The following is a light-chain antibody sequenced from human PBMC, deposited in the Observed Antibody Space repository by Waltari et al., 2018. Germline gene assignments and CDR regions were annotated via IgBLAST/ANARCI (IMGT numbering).Light chain of an antibody. V-gene: IGLV3-1*01. CDR1: ELRLKY. CDR2: QNK. J-gene: IGLJ1*01. CDR3: QTWDSGAAL. Sequence: SYELTQSPSMSVSPGQTAVLACPGHELRLKYVSWFQQKTGQSPVLVIFQNKNRPSGIPDRFSGSTSGNTATLTISGTQPTDEADYYCQTWDSGAALFGTGTKLTVL.